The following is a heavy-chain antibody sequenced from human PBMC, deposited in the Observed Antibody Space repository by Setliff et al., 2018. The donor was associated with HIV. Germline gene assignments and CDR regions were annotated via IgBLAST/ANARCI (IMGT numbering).Heavy chain of an antibody. J-gene: IGHJ4*02. CDR2: INHSGNT. V-gene: IGHV4-34*01. Sequence: SQTLSLTCAVYGGSLSNYYWTWIRHPPGKGLEWIGEINHSGNTNYKESLKCPVTISIDTSKNQFSLRLSSIIAADTAVYYCARGLNSYGSGSYLPLGYWGQGTLVTVSS. D-gene: IGHD3-10*01. CDR3: ARGLNSYGSGSYLPLGY. CDR1: GGSLSNYY.